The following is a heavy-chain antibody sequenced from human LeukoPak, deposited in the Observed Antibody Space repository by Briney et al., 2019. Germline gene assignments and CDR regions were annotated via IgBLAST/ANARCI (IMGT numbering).Heavy chain of an antibody. Sequence: PGGSLRLSRATSQFSFSNYGMSWVRQDPGKGLEWVSSISAGDSTYYGDSVNGRFTISRDNSKNTLYLQMNSLRAEDTAVYYCAKTIQGYSYAQFDYWGQGTLVTVSS. V-gene: IGHV3-23*01. CDR2: ISAGDST. J-gene: IGHJ4*02. CDR3: AKTIQGYSYAQFDY. D-gene: IGHD5-18*01. CDR1: QFSFSNYG.